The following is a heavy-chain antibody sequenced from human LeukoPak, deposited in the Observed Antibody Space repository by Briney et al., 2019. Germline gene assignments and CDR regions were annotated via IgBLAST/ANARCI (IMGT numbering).Heavy chain of an antibody. CDR1: GFTFSSYA. V-gene: IGHV3-23*01. Sequence: GGSLRLSCAASGFTFSSYAMSWVRQAPGKGLEWVSAISGSGGSTYYADSVKGQFTISRDNSMNTLYLQMNSLRAEDTAVYYCAKEDTVTTWGTYYYSGMDVWGQGTTVTVSS. CDR2: ISGSGGST. D-gene: IGHD4-11*01. CDR3: AKEDTVTTWGTYYYSGMDV. J-gene: IGHJ6*02.